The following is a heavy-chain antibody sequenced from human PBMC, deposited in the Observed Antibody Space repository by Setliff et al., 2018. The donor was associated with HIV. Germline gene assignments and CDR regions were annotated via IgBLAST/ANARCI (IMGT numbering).Heavy chain of an antibody. D-gene: IGHD3-3*01. J-gene: IGHJ4*02. CDR1: NGSISNHY. Sequence: SETLSLTCTVSNGSISNHYWSWIRQSPGKGLEWIGYIFFTGSANPNPSLKNRVTMSVDTSKNQLFLKLTSLTAADTAVYYCARGSIQFSDWGQGTLVTVSS. CDR3: ARGSIQFSD. V-gene: IGHV4-59*08. CDR2: IFFTGSA.